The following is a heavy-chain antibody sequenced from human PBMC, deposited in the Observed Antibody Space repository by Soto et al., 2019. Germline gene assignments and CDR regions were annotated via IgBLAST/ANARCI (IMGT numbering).Heavy chain of an antibody. V-gene: IGHV3-21*06. CDR2: ISSKSSYI. D-gene: IGHD2-2*01. CDR3: ARGYCSSTSCVLATDYYYCMDV. CDR1: GFNFSSYS. Sequence: GGSLRLSCAASGFNFSSYSMNWVRQAPGQGLEWVSSISSKSSYIYYADSVKGRFTISRDNAKNSLYLQMNSLRAEDTALYYCARGYCSSTSCVLATDYYYCMDVWGKGT. J-gene: IGHJ6*03.